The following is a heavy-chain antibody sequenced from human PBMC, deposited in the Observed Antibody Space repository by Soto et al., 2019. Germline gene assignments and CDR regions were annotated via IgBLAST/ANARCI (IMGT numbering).Heavy chain of an antibody. Sequence: ETLALTCMVAGDSVTSGSYYWTWLRQPPGKGLEWIGYISYTGRTKYNPSLQSRVTISVDTSKNDFSLNLSSVTAADTAVYFCAREWGLLPYYVMNVWGHGTAVTVSS. CDR2: ISYTGRT. V-gene: IGHV4-61*03. CDR3: AREWGLLPYYVMNV. CDR1: GDSVTSGSYY. D-gene: IGHD7-27*01. J-gene: IGHJ6*02.